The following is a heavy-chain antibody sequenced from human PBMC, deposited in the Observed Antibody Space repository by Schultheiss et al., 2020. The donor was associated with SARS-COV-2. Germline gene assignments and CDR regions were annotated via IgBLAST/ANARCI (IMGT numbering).Heavy chain of an antibody. J-gene: IGHJ5*02. Sequence: SVKVSCKASGGTFSSYAISWVRQAPGQGLEWMGGIIPIFGTANYAQKFQGRVTITADESTRTAYMELSSLRSEDTAVYYCARDLYYYDTSGSLQVGRWFDPWGQGTLVTVSS. CDR1: GGTFSSYA. V-gene: IGHV1-69*13. D-gene: IGHD3-22*01. CDR3: ARDLYYYDTSGSLQVGRWFDP. CDR2: IIPIFGTA.